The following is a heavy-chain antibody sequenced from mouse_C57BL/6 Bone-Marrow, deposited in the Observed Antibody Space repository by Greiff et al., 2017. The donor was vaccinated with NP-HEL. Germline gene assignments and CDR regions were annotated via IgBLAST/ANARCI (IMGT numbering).Heavy chain of an antibody. Sequence: VQLQQSGAELARPGASVKLSCKASGYTFTSYGISWVKQRTGQGLEWIGEIYPRSGNTYYNEKFKGKATLTADKSSSTAYMELRRLTSEDSAFYFFARDYYGSSTWFAYWGQGTLVTVSA. J-gene: IGHJ3*01. CDR2: IYPRSGNT. D-gene: IGHD1-1*01. CDR1: GYTFTSYG. V-gene: IGHV1-81*01. CDR3: ARDYYGSSTWFAY.